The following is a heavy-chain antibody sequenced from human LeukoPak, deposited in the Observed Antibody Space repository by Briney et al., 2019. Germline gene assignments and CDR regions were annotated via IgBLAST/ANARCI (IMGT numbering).Heavy chain of an antibody. CDR2: IWYDGSNK. Sequence: GGSLRLSCAASGFTFSSYGMHWVRQAPGKGLEWVAVIWYDGSNKYYADSVKGRFTISRDNSKNTLYLQMNSLRAEDTAVYYCARDSWLQPDYYYYGMDVWGQGTTVTVSS. CDR3: ARDSWLQPDYYYYGMDV. CDR1: GFTFSSYG. J-gene: IGHJ6*02. V-gene: IGHV3-33*01. D-gene: IGHD5-18*01.